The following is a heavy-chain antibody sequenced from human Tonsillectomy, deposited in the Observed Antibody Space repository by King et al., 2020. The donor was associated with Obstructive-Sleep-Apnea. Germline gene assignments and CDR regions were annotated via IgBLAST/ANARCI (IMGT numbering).Heavy chain of an antibody. CDR2: ISYSRSS. CDR3: ARSPITMIWGDITLNWFDP. V-gene: IGHV4-30-4*07. J-gene: IGHJ5*02. Sequence: QLQESGPGLVKPSQTLSLSCTVSGDSMSSGGYSLGWIRQPPGKGLEWIGYISYSRSSYCNPSLKSRVTISGDTSKNHFSLKLSSVTAADTAVYYCARSPITMIWGDITLNWFDPWGQGTLVTVSS. CDR1: GDSMSSGGYS. D-gene: IGHD3-10*01.